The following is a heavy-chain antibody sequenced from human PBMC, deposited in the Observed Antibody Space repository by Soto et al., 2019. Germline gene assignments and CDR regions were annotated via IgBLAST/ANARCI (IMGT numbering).Heavy chain of an antibody. Sequence: SETLSLTCTVSGGSINIYYWTWILQPPGKGLEWIGYIYYSGRTSYNPSLKSRVTISVDTSKNQFSLKLSSVTAADTAVYYCARVCGGDCHNGMEVWGQGTTVTVSS. V-gene: IGHV4-59*12. CDR2: IYYSGRT. CDR3: ARVCGGDCHNGMEV. D-gene: IGHD2-21*02. J-gene: IGHJ6*02. CDR1: GGSINIYY.